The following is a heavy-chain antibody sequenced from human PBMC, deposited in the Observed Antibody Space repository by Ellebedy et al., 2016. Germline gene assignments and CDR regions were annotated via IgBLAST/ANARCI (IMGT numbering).Heavy chain of an antibody. J-gene: IGHJ4*02. CDR3: AKDRGIAAATNYFDY. V-gene: IGHV3-30*18. CDR1: GFTFSSYG. Sequence: GGSLRLSXAASGFTFSSYGMHWVRQAPGKGLEWVAVISYDGSNKYYADSVKGRFTISRDNSKNTLYLQMNSLRAEDTAVYYCAKDRGIAAATNYFDYWGQGTLVTVSS. CDR2: ISYDGSNK. D-gene: IGHD6-13*01.